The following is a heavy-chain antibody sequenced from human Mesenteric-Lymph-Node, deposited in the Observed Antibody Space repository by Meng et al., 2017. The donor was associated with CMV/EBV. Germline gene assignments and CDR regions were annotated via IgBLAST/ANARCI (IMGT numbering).Heavy chain of an antibody. CDR1: GGSLSGYY. J-gene: IGHJ4*02. D-gene: IGHD3-3*01. V-gene: IGHV4-34*01. CDR3: ARALHYDFWSDGRGYYFDN. Sequence: SETLSLTCAVYGGSLSGYYWSWIRQPPGKGLEWIGEINHSGSTNYNPSLKSRVTISVDTSKNQFSLKLSSVTAADTAVYYCARALHYDFWSDGRGYYFDNWGQGSLVTVSS. CDR2: INHSGST.